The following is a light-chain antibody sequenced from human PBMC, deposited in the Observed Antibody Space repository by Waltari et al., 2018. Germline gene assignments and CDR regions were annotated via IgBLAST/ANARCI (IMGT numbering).Light chain of an antibody. Sequence: QSVLTQPPSASGTPGQRVTISCSGTYSNIGNNVVNWYQQLPGTAPKLLICRNELRPSGFPDRCSGSKSGSSASLAISGLHSEDEADYYCAAWDDSLNGRWVFGGGTKVTVL. CDR2: RNE. J-gene: IGLJ3*02. CDR3: AAWDDSLNGRWV. V-gene: IGLV1-44*01. CDR1: YSNIGNNV.